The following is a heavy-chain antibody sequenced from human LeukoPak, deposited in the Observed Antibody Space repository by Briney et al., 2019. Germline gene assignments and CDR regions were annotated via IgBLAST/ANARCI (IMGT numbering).Heavy chain of an antibody. CDR3: ARGIGLFTHFDY. Sequence: SETLSLTCTVSGGSISTYYWSWIRQPPGKGLEWIGYICYSGSTSYNPSLKSRVTISVDTSKNQFSLKLSSVTAADTAVYYCARGIGLFTHFDYWGQGTLVTVSS. V-gene: IGHV4-59*01. CDR1: GGSISTYY. CDR2: ICYSGST. D-gene: IGHD3/OR15-3a*01. J-gene: IGHJ4*02.